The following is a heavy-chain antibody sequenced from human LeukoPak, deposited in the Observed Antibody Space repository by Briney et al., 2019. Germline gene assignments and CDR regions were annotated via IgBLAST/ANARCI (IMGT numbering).Heavy chain of an antibody. Sequence: PGGSLRLSCAASGFTFRSFWMSWVRQAPGKGLEWVASIKQDGSEKYYVDSVKGRYTISRDNAKNSLYLQMNSLRVEDTAVYYCARDRGITIFGVAGFWGQGTLLTVSS. CDR2: IKQDGSEK. V-gene: IGHV3-7*01. J-gene: IGHJ4*02. D-gene: IGHD3-3*01. CDR3: ARDRGITIFGVAGF. CDR1: GFTFRSFW.